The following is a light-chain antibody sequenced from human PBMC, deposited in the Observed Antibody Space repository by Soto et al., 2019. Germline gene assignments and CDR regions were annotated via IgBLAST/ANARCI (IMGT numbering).Light chain of an antibody. CDR1: QSLLHSNGYNY. J-gene: IGKJ2*01. CDR3: MQALQTPYT. V-gene: IGKV2-28*01. Sequence: DMVMTQSPLSLPATPGEPASISCRSSQSLLHSNGYNYLDWYLQKPGQSPQLLIFLGSNRASGVPDRFSGSGSGTDFTLKISRVEAEDVGVYYCMQALQTPYTFGLGTKLEIK. CDR2: LGS.